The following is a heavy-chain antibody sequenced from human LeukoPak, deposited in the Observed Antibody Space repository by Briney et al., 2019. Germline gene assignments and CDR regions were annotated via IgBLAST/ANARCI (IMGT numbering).Heavy chain of an antibody. D-gene: IGHD6-13*01. Sequence: PAETPSLTCTVSGASISSSSYYWGWIRQPPGKGLEWIGSIYYSGSTHYNPSLKSRVTISVDTSKNQFSLKLNSVTAADTAVYYCATYSSSWYYFEYWGQGTLVTVSS. CDR1: GASISSSSYY. CDR3: ATYSSSWYYFEY. V-gene: IGHV4-39*05. CDR2: IYYSGST. J-gene: IGHJ4*02.